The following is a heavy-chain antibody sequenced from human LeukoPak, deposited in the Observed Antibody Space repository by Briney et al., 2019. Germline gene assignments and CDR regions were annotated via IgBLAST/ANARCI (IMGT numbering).Heavy chain of an antibody. V-gene: IGHV3-53*01. Sequence: GGPLRLSCAASGFTVSSNYMSWVRQAPGKGLEWVSVIYSGGSTYYADSVKGRFTISRDNSKNTLYLQMNSLRTEDTAVYYCARGLMYYDTSGFGDYWGQGTLVTVSS. D-gene: IGHD3-22*01. CDR2: IYSGGST. CDR1: GFTVSSNY. CDR3: ARGLMYYDTSGFGDY. J-gene: IGHJ4*02.